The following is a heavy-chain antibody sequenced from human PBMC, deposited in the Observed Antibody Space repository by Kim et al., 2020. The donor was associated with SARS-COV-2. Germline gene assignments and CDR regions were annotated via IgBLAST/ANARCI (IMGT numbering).Heavy chain of an antibody. J-gene: IGHJ5*02. Sequence: SETLSLTCAVYGGSFSGYYWSWIRQPPGKGLEWIGEINHSGSTNYNPSLKSRVTISVDTSKNQFSLKLSSVTAADTAVYYCARGVFGWIDPWGQGTLVTVSS. D-gene: IGHD2-21*01. CDR2: INHSGST. CDR3: ARGVFGWIDP. V-gene: IGHV4-34*01. CDR1: GGSFSGYY.